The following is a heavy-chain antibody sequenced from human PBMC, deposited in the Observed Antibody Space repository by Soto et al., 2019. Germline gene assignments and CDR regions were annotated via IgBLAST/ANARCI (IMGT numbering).Heavy chain of an antibody. CDR1: GGSISSSNW. Sequence: PSETLSLTCAVSGGSISSSNWWSWVRQPPGKGLEWIGEIYHSGSTNYNPSLKSRVTISVDKSKNQFSLKLSSVTAADTAVYYCARDRPSNYYASSGYEDDAFDIWGQGTMVTVSS. CDR3: ARDRPSNYYASSGYEDDAFDI. J-gene: IGHJ3*02. CDR2: IYHSGST. D-gene: IGHD3-22*01. V-gene: IGHV4-4*02.